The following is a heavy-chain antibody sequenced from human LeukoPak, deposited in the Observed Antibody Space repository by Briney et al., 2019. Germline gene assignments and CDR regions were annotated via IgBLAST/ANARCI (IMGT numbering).Heavy chain of an antibody. CDR2: IYYSGST. J-gene: IGHJ6*02. CDR3: ARDRIVVVAATSYGMDV. D-gene: IGHD2-15*01. CDR1: GGSISSGDYY. Sequence: SQTLSLTCTVSGGSISSGDYYWSWIRQPPGKGLEWIGYIYYSGSTYYNPSLKSRVTISVDTSKNQFSLKLSSVTAADTAVYYCARDRIVVVAATSYGMDVWGQGTTVTVSS. V-gene: IGHV4-30-4*01.